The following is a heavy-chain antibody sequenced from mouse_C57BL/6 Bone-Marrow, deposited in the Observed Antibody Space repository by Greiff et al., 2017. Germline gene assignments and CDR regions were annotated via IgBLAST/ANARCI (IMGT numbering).Heavy chain of an antibody. CDR2: IDPEDGDT. CDR1: GFNIKDYY. D-gene: IGHD1-1*01. CDR3: TKVDPSTTVVSASRYFDV. J-gene: IGHJ1*03. Sequence: DVQLQESGAELVRPGASVKLSCTASGFNIKDYYMRWVKQRPEQGLEWIGRIDPEDGDTDYAPKFQGKATLTADTSSNTPYLQLSPLTSEDTGVCYCTKVDPSTTVVSASRYFDVWGTGTTVTVSS. V-gene: IGHV14-1*01.